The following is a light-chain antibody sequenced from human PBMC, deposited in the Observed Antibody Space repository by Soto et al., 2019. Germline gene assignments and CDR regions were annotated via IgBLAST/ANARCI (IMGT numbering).Light chain of an antibody. CDR1: QDISDY. CDR3: QHYDNVPTFT. J-gene: IGKJ3*01. Sequence: IQMTQSPSSLSASVGDRVTITCQASQDISDYLNWYQQRPGKAPKLLIYDASNLEAGVPSRFTGSGVGTHFTLSISSLQPEDYATYFGQHYDNVPTFTFGPGTKVDI. V-gene: IGKV1-33*01. CDR2: DAS.